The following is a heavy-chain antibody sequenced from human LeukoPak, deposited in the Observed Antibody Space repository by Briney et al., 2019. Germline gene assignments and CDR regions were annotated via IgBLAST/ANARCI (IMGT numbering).Heavy chain of an antibody. CDR2: IIGSGSST. V-gene: IGHV3-23*01. Sequence: GGSLRLSCAASGFTFSSYAMSWGRQAPGKGLEWVSAIIGSGSSTYYADSVKGRFTISRDNSKNTLFLQMNRLRAEDTAVYYCAKDRAQQLVLDFWGQGTLVTVSS. J-gene: IGHJ4*02. CDR3: AKDRAQQLVLDF. D-gene: IGHD6-13*01. CDR1: GFTFSSYA.